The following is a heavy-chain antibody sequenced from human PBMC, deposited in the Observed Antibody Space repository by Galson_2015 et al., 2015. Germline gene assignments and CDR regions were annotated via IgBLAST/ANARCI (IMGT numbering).Heavy chain of an antibody. V-gene: IGHV3-30-3*01. D-gene: IGHD3-10*01. J-gene: IGHJ5*02. CDR2: ISYDGSNK. CDR1: GFTFSSYA. CDR3: ARDYYGSGLHNWFDP. Sequence: RLSCAASGFTFSSYAMPWVRQAPGKGLEWVAVISYDGSNKYYADSVKGRFTISRDNSKNTLYLQMNSLRAEDTAVYYCARDYYGSGLHNWFDPWGQGTLVTVSS.